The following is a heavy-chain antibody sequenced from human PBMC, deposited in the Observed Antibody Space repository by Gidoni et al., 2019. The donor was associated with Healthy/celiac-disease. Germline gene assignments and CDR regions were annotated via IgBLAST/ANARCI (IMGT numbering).Heavy chain of an antibody. CDR1: GFTFSSYA. CDR2: ISGSGGST. J-gene: IGHJ4*02. V-gene: IGHV3-23*01. D-gene: IGHD3-3*01. Sequence: EVQLLESGGGLVQPGGSLRLSCAASGFTFSSYAMSWVRQAPGKGLEWVSAISGSGGSTYYADSVKGRFTISRDNSKNTLYLQMNSLRAEDTAVYYCAKDTKIVYDFWSGWYFDYWGQGTLVTVSS. CDR3: AKDTKIVYDFWSGWYFDY.